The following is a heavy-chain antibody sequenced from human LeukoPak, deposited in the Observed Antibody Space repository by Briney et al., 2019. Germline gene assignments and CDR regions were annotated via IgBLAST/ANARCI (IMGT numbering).Heavy chain of an antibody. CDR1: GGSFSGYY. D-gene: IGHD3-10*01. V-gene: IGHV4-34*01. CDR3: ARLVPRYGSGSQSDY. CDR2: INHSGST. Sequence: SETLSLTCAVYGGSFSGYYWSWIRQPTGKGLEWIREINHSGSTNYNPSLKSRVTISVDTSKNQFSLKPSSVTAADTAVYYCARLVPRYGSGSQSDYWGQGTLVTVSS. J-gene: IGHJ4*02.